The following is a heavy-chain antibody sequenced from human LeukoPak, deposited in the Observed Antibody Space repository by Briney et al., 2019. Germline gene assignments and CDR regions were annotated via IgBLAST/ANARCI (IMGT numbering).Heavy chain of an antibody. V-gene: IGHV3-7*01. D-gene: IGHD5-18*01. CDR2: IKQDGSEK. CDR3: ARESFADTAIIFSDYYYYGMDV. J-gene: IGHJ6*02. Sequence: GGSLRLSCAASGFTFSSYWMSWVRQAPGKGLEWVANIKQDGSEKYYVDSVKGRFTISRDNAKNSLYLQMNSLRAEDTAVCYCARESFADTAIIFSDYYYYGMDVWGQGTTVTVSS. CDR1: GFTFSSYW.